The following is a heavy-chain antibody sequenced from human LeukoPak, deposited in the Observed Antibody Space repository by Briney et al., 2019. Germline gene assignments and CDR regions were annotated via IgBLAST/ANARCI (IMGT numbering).Heavy chain of an antibody. V-gene: IGHV3-9*01. Sequence: GGSLRLSCAASGFTFDHYAMHWVRQAPGKGLEWVSGITWNSDAIGYADSVKGRFTISRDNAKNSLYLQMQSLRPEDTAFYYCATNPPGIAVAGNGNFDNWGQGTLVTVSS. J-gene: IGHJ4*02. CDR3: ATNPPGIAVAGNGNFDN. CDR1: GFTFDHYA. CDR2: ITWNSDAI. D-gene: IGHD6-19*01.